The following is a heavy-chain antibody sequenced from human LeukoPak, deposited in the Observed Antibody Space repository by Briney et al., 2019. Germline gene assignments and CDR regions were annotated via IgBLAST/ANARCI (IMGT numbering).Heavy chain of an antibody. CDR3: ARDTDYHSPFFDY. V-gene: IGHV6-1*01. CDR2: TYYRSKWYN. CDR1: GDSVSSNSAA. Sequence: SQTLSLTCAISGDSVSSNSAAWNWIRQSPSRGLEWLGRTYYRSKWYNDYAVSVKSRITINPDTSKNQFSLKLSSVTAADTAVYYCARDTDYHSPFFDYWGQGTLVTVSS. J-gene: IGHJ4*02. D-gene: IGHD3-22*01.